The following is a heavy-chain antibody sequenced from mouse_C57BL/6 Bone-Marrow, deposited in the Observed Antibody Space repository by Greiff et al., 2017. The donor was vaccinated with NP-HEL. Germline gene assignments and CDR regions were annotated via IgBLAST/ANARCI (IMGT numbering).Heavy chain of an antibody. CDR1: GYSITSDY. CDR2: ISYSGST. V-gene: IGHV3-8*01. D-gene: IGHD1-1*01. CDR3: GRYDSSERWYFDV. Sequence: VQLQQSGPGLAKPSQTLSLTCSVTGYSITSDYWHWVRNFPGKKLEYMGYISYSGSTNYNPSLKSRISITPDTSKNQDYLQLNSVTTEDTATYYCGRYDSSERWYFDVGGTGTTVTVSA. J-gene: IGHJ1*03.